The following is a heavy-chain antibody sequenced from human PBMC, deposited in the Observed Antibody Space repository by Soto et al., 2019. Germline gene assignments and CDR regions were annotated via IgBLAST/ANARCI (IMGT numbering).Heavy chain of an antibody. CDR3: ASGHDAYKVRY. CDR2: IYYSGTT. D-gene: IGHD1-1*01. CDR1: GGSISSGDVGSY. Sequence: QVQLQESGTGLVKPSQTLSLICIVSGGSISSGDVGSYWTWIRQHPGKGLEWIGYIYYSGTTYYNQSLKSRPTISMDTSENQFSLELTSVTAADTAIYFCASGHDAYKVRYWGQGTLVTVSS. J-gene: IGHJ4*02. V-gene: IGHV4-31*03.